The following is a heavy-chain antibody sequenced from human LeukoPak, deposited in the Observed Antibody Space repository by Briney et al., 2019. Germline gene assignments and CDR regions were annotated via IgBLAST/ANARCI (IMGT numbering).Heavy chain of an antibody. D-gene: IGHD6-13*01. CDR2: IYYSGST. Sequence: ETPPLTCTVSGGSISSYYWSWILQTPGKGLEWIGDIYYSGSTNYNPSLKSRFTISVDTSKNQFSLKLSSVTAADTAVYYCARHTDIAPVSSLKYRGSGNPGTVSS. J-gene: IGHJ4*02. CDR3: ARHTDIAPVSSLKY. V-gene: IGHV4-59*08. CDR1: GGSISSYY.